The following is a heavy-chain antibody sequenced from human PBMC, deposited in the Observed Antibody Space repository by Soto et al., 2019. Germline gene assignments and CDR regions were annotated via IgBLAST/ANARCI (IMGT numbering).Heavy chain of an antibody. J-gene: IGHJ6*02. CDR1: GFSLSPYW. Sequence: LRLSCAASGFSLSPYWMSWVRQAPGKGLEWVANIKQDGSEKYYVDSVKGRLFISRDNAKNSLYLHVNGLRAEDTAIYYCARDADASGWYHYGMDVWGQGTMVTVSS. CDR2: IKQDGSEK. CDR3: ARDADASGWYHYGMDV. D-gene: IGHD6-19*01. V-gene: IGHV3-7*01.